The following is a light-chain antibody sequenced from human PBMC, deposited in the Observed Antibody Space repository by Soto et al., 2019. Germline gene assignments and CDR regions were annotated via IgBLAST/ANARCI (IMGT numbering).Light chain of an antibody. CDR2: RDH. CDR1: RYNIGSNT. CDR3: AAWDHSLNGYVV. J-gene: IGLJ2*01. Sequence: QSVLTQPPSASGTPGQRVTISCSGSRYNIGSNTVNWYQQVPGTAPRLLIHRDHQRPSGVPDRFSGSKSGTSASLAISGLQSEDEADYYCAAWDHSLNGYVVFGGGTKLTVL. V-gene: IGLV1-44*01.